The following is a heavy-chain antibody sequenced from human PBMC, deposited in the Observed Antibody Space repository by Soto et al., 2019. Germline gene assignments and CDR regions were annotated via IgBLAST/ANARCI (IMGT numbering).Heavy chain of an antibody. Sequence: PGGSLRLSCAASGFTFSSYDMHWVRQATGKGLEWVSAIGTAGDTYYPGSVKGRFTISRENAKNSLYLQMNSLRAGDTAVYYCATTIGTYYDFWSGYYIGGAFDIWGQGTMVTVSS. D-gene: IGHD3-3*01. J-gene: IGHJ3*02. V-gene: IGHV3-13*01. CDR1: GFTFSSYD. CDR3: ATTIGTYYDFWSGYYIGGAFDI. CDR2: IGTAGDT.